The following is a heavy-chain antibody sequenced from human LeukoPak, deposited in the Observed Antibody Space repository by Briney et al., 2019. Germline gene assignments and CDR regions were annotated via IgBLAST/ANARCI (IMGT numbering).Heavy chain of an antibody. D-gene: IGHD3-10*01. J-gene: IGHJ3*02. V-gene: IGHV3-48*03. Sequence: GGSLRLSCEASGFIFSSYEMNWVRQVPGKGLEWVSYISTTGTTIYYADSVKGRFTISRDNSKNTLYLQMNSLRAEDTAVYYCARGLPSGHDAFDIWGQGTMVTVSS. CDR3: ARGLPSGHDAFDI. CDR1: GFIFSSYE. CDR2: ISTTGTTI.